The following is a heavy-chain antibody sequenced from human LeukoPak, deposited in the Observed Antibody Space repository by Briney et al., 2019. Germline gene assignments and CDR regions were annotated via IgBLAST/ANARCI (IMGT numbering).Heavy chain of an antibody. D-gene: IGHD5-12*01. Sequence: ASVKVSCKASGYTFTSYDINWVRQATGQGLEWMRWMNPNSGNTGYAQKFQGRVTMTRNTSISTAYMELSSLRSEDTAVYYCARSRRGYSGFHFDYWGQGTLVTVSS. CDR1: GYTFTSYD. CDR2: MNPNSGNT. CDR3: ARSRRGYSGFHFDY. V-gene: IGHV1-8*01. J-gene: IGHJ4*02.